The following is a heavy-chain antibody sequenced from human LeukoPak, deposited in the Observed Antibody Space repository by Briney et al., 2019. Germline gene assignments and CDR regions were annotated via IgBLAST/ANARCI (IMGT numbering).Heavy chain of an antibody. J-gene: IGHJ4*02. CDR3: ARVAYCVGDCHHMDS. CDR2: ISSSGGTM. Sequence: PGGSLRLSCAASGFTFSNYEMNWVRQAPGKGLEWVSYISSSGGTMYYADSVKGRFTISRDNAKNSLYLQMNSLRAEDTAVYYCARVAYCVGDCHHMDSWGQGTLVTVSS. CDR1: GFTFSNYE. D-gene: IGHD2-21*02. V-gene: IGHV3-48*03.